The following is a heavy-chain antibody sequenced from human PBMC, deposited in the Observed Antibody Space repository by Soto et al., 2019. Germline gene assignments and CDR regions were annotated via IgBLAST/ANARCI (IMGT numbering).Heavy chain of an antibody. CDR2: ISYDGSNK. Sequence: QVQLVESGGGVVQPGRSLRLSCAASGFTFSSYAMHWVRQAPGKGLEWVAVISYDGSNKYYADSVKGRFTISRDNSKNTLYLQMNSLRAEDTVVYYCALRHDYGDQIFDYWGQGTLVTVSS. D-gene: IGHD4-17*01. CDR3: ALRHDYGDQIFDY. V-gene: IGHV3-30-3*01. J-gene: IGHJ4*02. CDR1: GFTFSSYA.